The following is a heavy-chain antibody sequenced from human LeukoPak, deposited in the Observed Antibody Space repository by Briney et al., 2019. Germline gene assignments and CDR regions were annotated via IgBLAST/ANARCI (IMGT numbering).Heavy chain of an antibody. CDR1: GFTFSSYA. Sequence: GGSLRLSCAASGFTFSSYAMSWVRQAPGKGLEWVSAISGSGGSTYYADSVKGRFTISRDNSKNTLYLQMNSLGAEDTAVYYCAKARRLGSDWDKDAFDIWGQGTMVTVSS. J-gene: IGHJ3*02. D-gene: IGHD6-19*01. CDR3: AKARRLGSDWDKDAFDI. CDR2: ISGSGGST. V-gene: IGHV3-23*01.